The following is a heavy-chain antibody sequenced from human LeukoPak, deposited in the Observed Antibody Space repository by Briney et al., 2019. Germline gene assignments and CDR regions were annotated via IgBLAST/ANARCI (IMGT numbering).Heavy chain of an antibody. J-gene: IGHJ4*02. CDR1: GYTLTVYY. CDR3: ARDPSSSYYLDY. CDR2: INPNSGGT. V-gene: IGHV1-2*02. D-gene: IGHD6-6*01. Sequence: ASVKVSCKASGYTLTVYYIHWVRQAPGQGPECMGWINPNSGGTNYAQKFQGRVTMTRDTSISTAYMELNRLTSDDTAVYYCARDPSSSYYLDYWGQGTLVTVSS.